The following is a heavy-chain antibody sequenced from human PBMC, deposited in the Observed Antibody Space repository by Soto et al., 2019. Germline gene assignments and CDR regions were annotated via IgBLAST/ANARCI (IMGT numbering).Heavy chain of an antibody. CDR1: GYSFTSYW. CDR2: IDPSDSYT. D-gene: IGHD3-3*01. V-gene: IGHV5-10-1*01. J-gene: IGHJ6*02. CDR3: ARAKPYDFWSGYYTSYGMDV. Sequence: XESLNISCKGSGYSFTSYWISWVRQMPGKGLEWMGRIDPSDSYTNYSPSFQGHVTISADKSISTAYLQWSSLKASDTAMYYCARAKPYDFWSGYYTSYGMDVWGQGTTVTVSS.